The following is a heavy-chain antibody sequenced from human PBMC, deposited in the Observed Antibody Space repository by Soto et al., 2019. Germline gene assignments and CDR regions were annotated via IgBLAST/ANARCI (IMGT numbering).Heavy chain of an antibody. CDR3: ARGYVDSGYWFDP. V-gene: IGHV1-69*12. Sequence: QVQLVQSGAEVKKPGSSVKVSCKASGGTFSSYAISWVRQAPGQGLEWMGGIIPIFGTANYAQKFQGRVTRPADEATGKVYMELSSLRSEDTAVYYCARGYVDSGYWFDPWGQGTLVTVSS. D-gene: IGHD3-22*01. J-gene: IGHJ5*02. CDR1: GGTFSSYA. CDR2: IIPIFGTA.